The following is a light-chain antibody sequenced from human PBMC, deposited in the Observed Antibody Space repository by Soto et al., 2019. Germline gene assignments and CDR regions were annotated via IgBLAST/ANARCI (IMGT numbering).Light chain of an antibody. V-gene: IGLV1-40*01. J-gene: IGLJ2*01. CDR1: SSNIGAGYN. CDR2: GDN. Sequence: QLVLTQPPSVSGAPGQRVTISCIGGSSNIGAGYNVHWYQQLPGTAPKLIIPGDNNRPSGVPDRFSGSKSGTSASLAITGLQDEDEADYYCQSYDRSLSGSRVVFGGGTKLTVL. CDR3: QSYDRSLSGSRVV.